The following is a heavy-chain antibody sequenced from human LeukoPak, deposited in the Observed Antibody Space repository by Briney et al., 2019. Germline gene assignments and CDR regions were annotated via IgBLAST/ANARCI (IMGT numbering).Heavy chain of an antibody. J-gene: IGHJ4*02. CDR1: GGSVSSSRYY. CDR2: IYYTGST. CDR3: ARHKATIFGVVPYY. D-gene: IGHD3-3*01. Sequence: PSETLSLTCPVSGGSVSSSRYYWGWIRQPPGKGLEWIGSIYYTGSTYYKPSLKSRVTISVDASKNQFSLKLSSVTAADTAVYYCARHKATIFGVVPYYWGQGTLVTVSS. V-gene: IGHV4-39*01.